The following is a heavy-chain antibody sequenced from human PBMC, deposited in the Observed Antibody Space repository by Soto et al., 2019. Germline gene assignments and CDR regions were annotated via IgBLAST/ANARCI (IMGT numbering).Heavy chain of an antibody. J-gene: IGHJ4*02. CDR1: GVSISSYC. CDR2: IYHSGST. CDR3: GRVPGH. Sequence: FGTLRLTWTVSGVSISSYCGSWIRQTPGKGLEWVGNIYHSGSTNYNPSLKSRVTISVDRSKTQCSLKLRSVTAANTGVCESGRVPGHWGERTLVTLPS. V-gene: IGHV4-59*12.